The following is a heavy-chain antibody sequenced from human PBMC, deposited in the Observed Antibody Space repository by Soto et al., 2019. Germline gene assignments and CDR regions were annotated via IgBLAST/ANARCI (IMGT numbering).Heavy chain of an antibody. J-gene: IGHJ5*02. CDR1: GYTFTSYG. CDR3: ARDGDFNWSDP. CDR2: ISAYNGNT. Sequence: GASVKVSCKASGYTFTSYGISWVRQAPGQGLEWMGWISAYNGNTKYAQKLQGRVTISADESTNTAYMELSSLRSEDTAVYYCARDGDFNWSDPWGQGTLVTVSS. V-gene: IGHV1-18*01.